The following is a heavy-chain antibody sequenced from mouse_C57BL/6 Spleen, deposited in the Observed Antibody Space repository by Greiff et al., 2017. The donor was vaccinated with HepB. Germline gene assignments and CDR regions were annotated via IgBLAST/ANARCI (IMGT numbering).Heavy chain of an antibody. Sequence: QVQLQQSGPELVKPGASVKISCKASGYAFSSSWMNWVKQRPGKGLEWIGRIYPGDGDTNYNGKFKGKATLTADKSSSTAYMQLSSLTSEDSAVYFCARELDFAYWGQGTLVTVSA. CDR2: IYPGDGDT. J-gene: IGHJ3*01. D-gene: IGHD4-1*01. CDR1: GYAFSSSW. CDR3: ARELDFAY. V-gene: IGHV1-82*01.